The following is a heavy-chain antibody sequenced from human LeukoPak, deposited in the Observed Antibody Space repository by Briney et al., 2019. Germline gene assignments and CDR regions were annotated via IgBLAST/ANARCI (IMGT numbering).Heavy chain of an antibody. CDR3: ARASSFGYSGYAHQSLIDH. CDR2: FYQSGST. D-gene: IGHD5-12*01. V-gene: IGHV4-38-2*01. Sequence: PSETLSLTCGVSGYSISSGYYWGWIRQPPGKGLEWIGSFYQSGSTYYNPSLKSRVTISVDTSKNQFSLKLSSVTAADTAVYYCARASSFGYSGYAHQSLIDHWGQETLVTVSS. J-gene: IGHJ4*02. CDR1: GYSISSGYY.